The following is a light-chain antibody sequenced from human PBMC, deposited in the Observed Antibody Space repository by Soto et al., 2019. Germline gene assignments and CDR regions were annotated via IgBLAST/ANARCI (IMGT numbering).Light chain of an antibody. V-gene: IGKV1-12*01. CDR1: QPISNW. J-gene: IGKJ2*01. CDR2: GAS. Sequence: DIQMTQSPSSLSVSVGARVTITCRASQPISNWLAWYQQRPDHAPELLIHGASTLHSGVPPRFSGTGYGTDFTLTITSLQPEDLATYFCQQSSNPPYTFGQGTKLEI. CDR3: QQSSNPPYT.